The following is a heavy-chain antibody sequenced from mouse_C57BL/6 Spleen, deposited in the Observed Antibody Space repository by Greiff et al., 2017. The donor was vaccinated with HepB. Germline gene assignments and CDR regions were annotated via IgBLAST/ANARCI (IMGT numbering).Heavy chain of an antibody. V-gene: IGHV5-12*01. J-gene: IGHJ1*03. CDR3: ARRYYDGYFDV. Sequence: EVHLVESGGGLVQPGGSLKLSCAASGFTFSDYYMYWVRQTPEKRLEWVAYISNGGGSTYYPDTVKGRFTISRDNAKNTLYLQMSRLKSEDTAMYYCARRYYDGYFDVWGTGTTVTVSS. D-gene: IGHD2-4*01. CDR1: GFTFSDYY. CDR2: ISNGGGST.